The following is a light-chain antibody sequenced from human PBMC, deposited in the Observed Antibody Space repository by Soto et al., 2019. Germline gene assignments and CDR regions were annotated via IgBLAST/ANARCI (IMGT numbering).Light chain of an antibody. Sequence: DIPMTQSPSTLSASVGDRVTITCRASQSISSWVAWYQQKPGKAPKLLIHDASSLESGVPSRFSGSGSGTEFTLTISSLQPDDFATYYCQQYNSYSWTFGQGTKVEIK. CDR3: QQYNSYSWT. CDR1: QSISSW. J-gene: IGKJ1*01. V-gene: IGKV1-5*01. CDR2: DAS.